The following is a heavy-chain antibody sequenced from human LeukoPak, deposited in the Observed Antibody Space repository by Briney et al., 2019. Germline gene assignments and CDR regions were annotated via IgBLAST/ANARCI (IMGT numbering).Heavy chain of an antibody. J-gene: IGHJ4*02. Sequence: GGSLRLSCEASRFTFSKYWMSWVRQAPGKGLEWVAFIRYDGSNKYYADSVKGRFTISRDNSKNTLYLQMNSLRAEDTAVYYCAKAEGIAVARYCVDYWGQGTLVTVSS. D-gene: IGHD6-19*01. CDR3: AKAEGIAVARYCVDY. CDR2: IRYDGSNK. V-gene: IGHV3-30*02. CDR1: RFTFSKYW.